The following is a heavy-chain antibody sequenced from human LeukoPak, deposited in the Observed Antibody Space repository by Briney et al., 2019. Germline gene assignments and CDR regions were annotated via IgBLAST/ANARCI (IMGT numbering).Heavy chain of an antibody. CDR2: ISYDGSNK. CDR1: GFTFSSYA. D-gene: IGHD3-10*01. CDR3: ARDALTSKRGKGYYYYYHMDV. V-gene: IGHV3-30*04. J-gene: IGHJ6*03. Sequence: GGSLRLSCAASGFTFSSYAMHWVRQAPGKGLEWVAVISYDGSNKYYADSVKGRFTISRDNSKNTLYLQMNSLRAEDTAVYYCARDALTSKRGKGYYYYYHMDVWGKGTTVTVSS.